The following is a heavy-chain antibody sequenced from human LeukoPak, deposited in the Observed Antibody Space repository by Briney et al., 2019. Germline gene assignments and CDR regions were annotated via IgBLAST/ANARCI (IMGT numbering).Heavy chain of an antibody. J-gene: IGHJ6*03. V-gene: IGHV3-23*01. CDR2: LGGGGIDT. D-gene: IGHD3-10*01. CDR3: ANDRGKFYYNYYMDV. CDR1: GFTLSNYA. Sequence: GGSLRLSCAASGFTLSNYAMSWVRQAPGKGLEWVSTLGGGGIDTYYADSVKGRFTISRDNSKATLYLQMNRLRAEDTAVYYCANDRGKFYYNYYMDVWGKGTTVPVSS.